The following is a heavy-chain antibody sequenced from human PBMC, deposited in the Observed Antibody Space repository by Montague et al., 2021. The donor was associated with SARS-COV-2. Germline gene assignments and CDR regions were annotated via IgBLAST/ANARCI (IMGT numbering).Heavy chain of an antibody. V-gene: IGHV4-34*01. CDR1: GGSFSGYY. CDR2: INHSGST. CDR3: ARVRYYGSGTSLGMDV. D-gene: IGHD3-10*01. J-gene: IGHJ6*02. Sequence: SETLSLTCAVYGGSFSGYYWSWIRQPPGQGLEWIGEINHSGSTNYNPSLTRRVTISVDTSKNQFSLKLSSVTAADAAAYYCARVRYYGSGTSLGMDVWGRGTTVTVSS.